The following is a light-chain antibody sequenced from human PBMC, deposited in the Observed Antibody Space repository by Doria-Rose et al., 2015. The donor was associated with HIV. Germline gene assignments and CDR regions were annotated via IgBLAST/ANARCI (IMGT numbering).Light chain of an antibody. Sequence: DIRGTQSPESLGMSLGERATLNCKSNQSLLYTSKNYLAWYQQKPGQPPQLLIYWASTRQSGVPARFSGSGSWTDFTLTISSLEAEDVAVYYCQKYYDTPSFGPGTTVDIK. V-gene: IGKV4-1*01. CDR3: QKYYDTPS. J-gene: IGKJ3*01. CDR1: QSLLYTSKNY. CDR2: WAS.